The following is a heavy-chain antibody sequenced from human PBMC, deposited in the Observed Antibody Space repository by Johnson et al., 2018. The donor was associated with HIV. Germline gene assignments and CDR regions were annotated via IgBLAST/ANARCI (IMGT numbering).Heavy chain of an antibody. CDR1: EFTFSNAW. J-gene: IGHJ3*01. CDR2: IKSDTDGGTT. V-gene: IGHV3-15*01. D-gene: IGHD2-8*01. CDR3: ARGHNGAFDV. Sequence: VQLVESGGGLVKPGESLRLSCVASEFTFSNAWMTWVRQAPGKGLEWVGRIKSDTDGGTTDYVVPVNGRFTISRDDSKNTLYLQMNSLRVEDTAVYYCARGHNGAFDVWGQGTVVTVSS.